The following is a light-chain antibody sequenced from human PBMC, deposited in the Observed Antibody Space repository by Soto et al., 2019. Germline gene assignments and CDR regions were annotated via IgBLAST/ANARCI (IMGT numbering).Light chain of an antibody. V-gene: IGKV3-11*01. CDR3: QQRSTLFT. Sequence: EVVLTQSPGTLSLSPGESATLSCRASQSVSSYLAWYQQKPGQAPRLLIYDASNRATGIPARFSGSGSGTDFTLTISSLEPEDFAVYYCQQRSTLFTFGPGTKVDIK. CDR1: QSVSSY. J-gene: IGKJ3*01. CDR2: DAS.